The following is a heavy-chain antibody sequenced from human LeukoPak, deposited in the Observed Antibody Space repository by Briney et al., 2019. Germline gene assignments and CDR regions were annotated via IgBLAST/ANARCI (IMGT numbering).Heavy chain of an antibody. CDR3: VIRSGTYYFDC. J-gene: IGHJ4*02. Sequence: QAGGSLRLSCAASGFTFSSYAMHWVRQAPGKGLEWVAVISYDGSNKYYADSVKGRFTISRDNSKNTLYLQMNSLRAEDTAVYYCVIRSGTYYFDCWGQGTLVTVSS. V-gene: IGHV3-30-3*01. CDR2: ISYDGSNK. CDR1: GFTFSSYA. D-gene: IGHD1-26*01.